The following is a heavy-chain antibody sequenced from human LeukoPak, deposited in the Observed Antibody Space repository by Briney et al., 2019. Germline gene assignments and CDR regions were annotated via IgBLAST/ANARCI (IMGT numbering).Heavy chain of an antibody. CDR2: IRYDGSNK. V-gene: IGHV3-30*02. Sequence: GGSLRLSCAASGFTFSSYGMHWVRQAPGKGLEWVAFIRYDGSNKYYADSVKGRFTISRDNAKNSLYLQMNSLRAEDTALYYCAKDKSSDYGSGSYYKAFDYWGQGTLVTVSS. CDR1: GFTFSSYG. D-gene: IGHD3-10*01. CDR3: AKDKSSDYGSGSYYKAFDY. J-gene: IGHJ4*02.